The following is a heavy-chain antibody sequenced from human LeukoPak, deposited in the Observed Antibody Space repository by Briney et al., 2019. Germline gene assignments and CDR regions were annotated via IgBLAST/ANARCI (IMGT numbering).Heavy chain of an antibody. J-gene: IGHJ5*02. CDR2: IYTSGST. CDR3: ARDPYDFWSGYSKNWFDP. D-gene: IGHD3-3*01. CDR1: GGSISSGGYY. V-gene: IGHV4-61*02. Sequence: SQTLSLTCTVSGGSISSGGYYWSWIRQPAGRGLEWIGRIYTSGSTNYNPSLKSRVTISVDTSKNQFSLKLSSVTAADTAVYYCARDPYDFWSGYSKNWFDPWGQGTLVTVSS.